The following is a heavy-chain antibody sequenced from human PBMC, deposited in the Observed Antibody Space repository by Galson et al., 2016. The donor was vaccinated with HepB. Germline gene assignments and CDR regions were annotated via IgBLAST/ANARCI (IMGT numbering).Heavy chain of an antibody. V-gene: IGHV4-61*01. CDR2: ISYSGST. CDR1: GGSVSSGSYY. CDR3: ARGRSPYSGFHIDY. J-gene: IGHJ4*02. Sequence: SETLSLTCTVSGGSVSSGSYYRSWIRQPPGKGLEWIGYISYSGSTNYNPSLKSRVTISVDTTKNQFSLKVSSVTAADTAVYYCARGRSPYSGFHIDYWGQGTLVTASS. D-gene: IGHD5-12*01.